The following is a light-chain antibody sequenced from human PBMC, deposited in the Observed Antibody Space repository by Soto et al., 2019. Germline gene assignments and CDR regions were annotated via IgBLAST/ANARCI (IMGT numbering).Light chain of an antibody. CDR3: QQSFSTLWT. CDR2: SAS. J-gene: IGKJ1*01. V-gene: IGKV1-39*01. CDR1: QSIGIY. Sequence: DIQMTQSPSSLSASVGDTVIITCRASQSIGIYSNWYQQKPGKAPRLLIYSASILQSGVPSRFSGSGSGTDFTLTSSGLQPEDFATYYCQQSFSTLWTFGQGTKVDIK.